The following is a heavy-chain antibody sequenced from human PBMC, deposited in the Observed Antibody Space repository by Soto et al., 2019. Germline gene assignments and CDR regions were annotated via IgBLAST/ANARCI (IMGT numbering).Heavy chain of an antibody. Sequence: QGQLVESGGGVVQPGRSLRLSCAASGFTFNSYAMHWVRQAPGKGLEWVAVISHDGRNKNYADSVKGRFTISRDSSKDTLHLRMNSLRPEDTAMYYCARDIVWSSWLSTEIYYYYGMDVWGQGTTVTVSS. CDR3: ARDIVWSSWLSTEIYYYYGMDV. V-gene: IGHV3-30*04. J-gene: IGHJ6*02. D-gene: IGHD6-13*01. CDR2: ISHDGRNK. CDR1: GFTFNSYA.